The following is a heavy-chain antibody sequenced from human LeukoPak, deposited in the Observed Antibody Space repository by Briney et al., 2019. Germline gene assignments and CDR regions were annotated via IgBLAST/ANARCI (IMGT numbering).Heavy chain of an antibody. V-gene: IGHV3-7*01. J-gene: IGHJ4*02. CDR3: ARDWTVRGVIPH. D-gene: IGHD3-10*01. CDR2: IKQDGVEK. CDR1: GFTFSSYW. Sequence: PGGSLRLSCAASGFTFSSYWMSWVRQAPGKGLEWVANIKQDGVEKYYVDSVKGRFTISRDNAENSLYLQMNNLRTDDTAVYYCARDWTVRGVIPHWGQGTLVTVSS.